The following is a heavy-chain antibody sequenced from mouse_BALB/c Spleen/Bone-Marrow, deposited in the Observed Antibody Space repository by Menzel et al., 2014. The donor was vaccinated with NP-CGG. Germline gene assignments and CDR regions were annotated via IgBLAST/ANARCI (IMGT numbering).Heavy chain of an antibody. CDR2: ISNGGGST. CDR3: ARHAEVRRDAMDY. Sequence: EVMLVESGGGLVQPGGSLKLSCATSGFTFSDYYMYWVRQTPEKRLEWVAYISNGGGSTYYPDTVKGRFTISRDNAENTLYLQMSRLKSEDTAMYYCARHAEVRRDAMDYWGQGTSVTVSS. D-gene: IGHD2-14*01. CDR1: GFTFSDYY. J-gene: IGHJ4*01. V-gene: IGHV5-12*02.